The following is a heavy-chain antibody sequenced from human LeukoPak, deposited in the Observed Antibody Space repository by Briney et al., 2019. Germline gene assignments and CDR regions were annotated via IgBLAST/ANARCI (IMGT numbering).Heavy chain of an antibody. CDR3: ARLGGYGVDY. V-gene: IGHV4-59*08. CDR1: GGSISSYY. Sequence: SETLSLTCTVSGGSISSYYWSWIRQPPGKGLEWIGYIYYSGSTNYNPSLKSRVTISVDTSKNQFSLKLSPVTAADTAVYYCARLGGYGVDYWGQGTLVTVSS. J-gene: IGHJ4*02. CDR2: IYYSGST. D-gene: IGHD5-12*01.